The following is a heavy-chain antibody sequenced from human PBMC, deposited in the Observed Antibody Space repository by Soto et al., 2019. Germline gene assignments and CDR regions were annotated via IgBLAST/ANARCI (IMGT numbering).Heavy chain of an antibody. CDR2: IYYSGST. CDR3: ARHTPSFYYDSSGYYFDY. V-gene: IGHV4-59*08. Sequence: SETLSLTCTVSGGSISSYYWSWIRQPPGKGLEWIGYIYYSGSTNYNPSLKSRVTISVDTSKNQFSLKLSSVTAADTAVYYCARHTPSFYYDSSGYYFDYWGQGTLVTVSS. D-gene: IGHD3-22*01. CDR1: GGSISSYY. J-gene: IGHJ4*02.